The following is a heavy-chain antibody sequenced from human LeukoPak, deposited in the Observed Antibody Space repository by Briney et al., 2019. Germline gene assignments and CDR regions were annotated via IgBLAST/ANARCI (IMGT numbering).Heavy chain of an antibody. Sequence: PSETLSLTCIVPGGSISSYYWSWIRQPPGKGLEWIGYIYYSGSTNYNPSLKSRVTISIDTTKNQLSLKLSSVTAADTAVYYCAREGHYGFDPWGQGTLVTVSS. J-gene: IGHJ5*02. CDR1: GGSISSYY. V-gene: IGHV4-59*01. CDR3: AREGHYGFDP. CDR2: IYYSGST. D-gene: IGHD4-17*01.